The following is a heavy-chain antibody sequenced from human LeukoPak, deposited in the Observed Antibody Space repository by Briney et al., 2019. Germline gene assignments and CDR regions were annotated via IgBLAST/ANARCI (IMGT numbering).Heavy chain of an antibody. CDR2: FSWDGGTT. V-gene: IGHV3-43D*03. CDR3: AAAGRRYYDRSGYYY. D-gene: IGHD3-22*01. J-gene: IGHJ4*02. Sequence: PGGSLRLSCAASGFTFSSYAMHWVRQAPGKGLEWVSLFSWDGGTTYYADSVKGRFTISRDNSKNSLYLQMNSLRAEDTALYYCAAAGRRYYDRSGYYYWGQGTLVTVSS. CDR1: GFTFSSYA.